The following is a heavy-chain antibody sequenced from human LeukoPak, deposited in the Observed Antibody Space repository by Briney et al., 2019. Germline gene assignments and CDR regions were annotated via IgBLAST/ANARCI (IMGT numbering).Heavy chain of an antibody. CDR3: AKHGHITAARLDY. CDR2: LYYSWSY. CDR1: GGSISSSGYY. D-gene: IGHD6-6*01. V-gene: IGHV4-39*01. J-gene: IGHJ4*02. Sequence: PSETLSLTCTVSGGSISSSGYYWVWIRQPPGKGLEWIGSLYYSWSYYYNPSLKSRLTISIDTPKIQFSLRLNSVTAADTAMYYRAKHGHITAARLDYWGQGTLVTVSS.